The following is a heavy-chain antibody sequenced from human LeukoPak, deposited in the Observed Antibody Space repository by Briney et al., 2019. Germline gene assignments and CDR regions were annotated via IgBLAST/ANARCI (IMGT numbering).Heavy chain of an antibody. CDR3: ATGVVPAARGDYGMDV. Sequence: ASVTVSCKVSGYTLTELSMHWVRQTPGKGLEWMGGFDPEDGETIYAQKFQGRVTMTEDTSTDTAYMELSSLRSEDTAVYYCATGVVPAARGDYGMDVWGQGTTVTASS. V-gene: IGHV1-24*01. CDR1: GYTLTELS. J-gene: IGHJ6*02. D-gene: IGHD2-2*01. CDR2: FDPEDGET.